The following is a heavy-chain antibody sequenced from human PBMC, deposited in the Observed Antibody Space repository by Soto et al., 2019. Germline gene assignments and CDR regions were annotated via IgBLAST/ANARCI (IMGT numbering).Heavy chain of an antibody. V-gene: IGHV4-59*08. CDR2: IYYSGST. J-gene: IGHJ4*02. CDR3: ARRGTMVRGVFDY. Sequence: SETLSLTCTFSGCSISSYYWSWIRQPPGKGLEWIGYIYYSGSTNYNPSLKSRVTISVDTSKNQFSLKLSSVTAADTAVYYCARRGTMVRGVFDYWGQGTLVTV. D-gene: IGHD3-10*01. CDR1: GCSISSYY.